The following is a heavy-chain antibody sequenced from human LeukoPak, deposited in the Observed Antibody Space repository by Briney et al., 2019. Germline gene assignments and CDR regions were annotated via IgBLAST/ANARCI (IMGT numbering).Heavy chain of an antibody. V-gene: IGHV3-74*01. J-gene: IGHJ4*02. Sequence: GGSLRLSCAAPGFTVSGTWMHWVRQAPGKGLVWVSRINIDGRSTSYADPVKGRFTISRDNAKNTLYMQMTSLRAEDTAVYSCGTAFEFWGQGTLVTVSS. D-gene: IGHD5-18*01. CDR1: GFTVSGTW. CDR2: INIDGRST. CDR3: GTAFEF.